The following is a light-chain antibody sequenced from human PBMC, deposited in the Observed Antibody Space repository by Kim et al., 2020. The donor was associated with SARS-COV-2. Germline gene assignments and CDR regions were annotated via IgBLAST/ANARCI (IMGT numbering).Light chain of an antibody. CDR1: SLRNYY. CDR2: GRN. CDR3: QSRDSAGKVI. V-gene: IGLV3-19*01. J-gene: IGLJ2*01. Sequence: SSELTQDPAVSVALGQTVRITCQGDSLRNYYATWYQEKPRQAPMLVMYGRNNRPSGIPDRFSGSTSGSTASLTISGAQAEDGADYYCQSRDSAGKVIFGGATKVTVL.